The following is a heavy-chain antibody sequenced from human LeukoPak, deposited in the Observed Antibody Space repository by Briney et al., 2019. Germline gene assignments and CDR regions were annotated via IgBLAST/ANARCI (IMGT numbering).Heavy chain of an antibody. D-gene: IGHD6-19*01. CDR1: GGSISSYY. CDR3: ARLRPVAGYDAFDI. J-gene: IGHJ3*02. V-gene: IGHV4-59*08. CDR2: IYYSGST. Sequence: PSETLSLTCSVSGGSISSYYWSWIRQPPGKGLEWIGYIYYSGSTNYNPSLKSRVTMSVDTSKNQFSLKLTSVTAADTAVYYCARLRPVAGYDAFDIWGHGTMVTVSS.